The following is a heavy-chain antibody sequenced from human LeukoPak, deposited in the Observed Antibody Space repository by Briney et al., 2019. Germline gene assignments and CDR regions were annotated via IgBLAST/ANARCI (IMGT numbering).Heavy chain of an antibody. Sequence: PGGSLRLSCAASGFTFSSYAMSWVRQAPGKGLEWVSGISGSGGSTYYADSVKGRFTISSDNSKNTVCLQMNSLRAEDTAVYYCAKDLGSYPQRIIASWGQGTLVTVSS. J-gene: IGHJ4*02. CDR3: AKDLGSYPQRIIAS. V-gene: IGHV3-23*01. D-gene: IGHD3-10*01. CDR1: GFTFSSYA. CDR2: ISGSGGST.